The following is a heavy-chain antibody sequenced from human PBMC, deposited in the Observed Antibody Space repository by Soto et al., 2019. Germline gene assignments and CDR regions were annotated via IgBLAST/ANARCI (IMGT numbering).Heavy chain of an antibody. D-gene: IGHD2-8*01. J-gene: IGHJ4*02. V-gene: IGHV1-69*04. CDR1: GGTFSSYT. Sequence: SVKVSCKASGGTFSSYTISWVRQAPGQGLEWMGRIIPILGIANYAQKFQGRVTITADKSTSTAYMELSSLRSEDTAVYYCARDRSPYGGYATITSFDYWGQGTLVTVSS. CDR3: ARDRSPYGGYATITSFDY. CDR2: IIPILGIA.